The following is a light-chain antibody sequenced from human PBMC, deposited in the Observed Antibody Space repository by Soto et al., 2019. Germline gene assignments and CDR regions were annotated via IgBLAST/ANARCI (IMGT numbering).Light chain of an antibody. CDR3: SSYTSSRSGV. V-gene: IGLV2-14*01. CDR1: SSDVGGYNY. Sequence: QSAPTQPASVSGSPGQSITISCTGTSSDVGGYNYVSWYQQHPGKAPKLMIYDVSNRPSGVSNRFSGSKSGNTASLTISGLQAEDEADYYCSSYTSSRSGVFGGGTKLTVL. CDR2: DVS. J-gene: IGLJ2*01.